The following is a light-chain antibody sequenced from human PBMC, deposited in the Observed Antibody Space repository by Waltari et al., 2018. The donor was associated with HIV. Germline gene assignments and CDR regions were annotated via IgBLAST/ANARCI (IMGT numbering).Light chain of an antibody. V-gene: IGLV6-57*03. CDR2: EDN. J-gene: IGLJ3*02. CDR1: RGSIPSHY. CDR3: QSYDSSYWV. Sequence: NFMLTQPHSVSESPGPTVTIPCTPSRGSIPSHYVHWYHPRPGSAPTTVIYEDNQRSSGVPDRFSGSIDSSSNSASLTISGLKTEDEADYYCQSYDSSYWVFGGGTKLAVL.